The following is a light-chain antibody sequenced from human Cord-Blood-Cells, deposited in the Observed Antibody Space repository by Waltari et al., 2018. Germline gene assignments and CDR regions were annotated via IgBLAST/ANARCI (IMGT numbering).Light chain of an antibody. J-gene: IGLJ2*01. CDR3: STYTSSSTVV. CDR2: DVS. Sequence: QSALTQPASVSGSPGQSITISCTGTSSDVGGYNYVSWYQQHPGKAPKLMIYDVSNPPPWVATHFSGSKSGNTASLTISGLQADDEADYYCSTYTSSSTVVFGGGTKLTVL. V-gene: IGLV2-14*01. CDR1: SSDVGGYNY.